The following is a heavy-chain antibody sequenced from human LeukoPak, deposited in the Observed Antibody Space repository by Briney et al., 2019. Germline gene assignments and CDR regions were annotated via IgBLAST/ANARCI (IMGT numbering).Heavy chain of an antibody. CDR2: IYYTGST. J-gene: IGHJ5*02. CDR1: GGSINSSSYY. Sequence: SETLCLTCTVSGGSINSSSYYWGWIRQPPEKGVEWIGSIYYTGSTYYSPSLKSRVTISLDTSKNQFFLKLTSVTAADTALYYCARDEQLGKWFDPWGQGTLVTVSS. V-gene: IGHV4-39*07. D-gene: IGHD6-13*01. CDR3: ARDEQLGKWFDP.